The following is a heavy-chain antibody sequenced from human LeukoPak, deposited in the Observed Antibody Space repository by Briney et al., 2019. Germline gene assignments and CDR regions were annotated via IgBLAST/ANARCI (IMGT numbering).Heavy chain of an antibody. CDR1: GGSISSYY. Sequence: SETLSLTCTVSGGSISSYYWSWIRQPPGKGLEWIGYIYYSGSTNYKSSLKSRVTISVDTSKNQFSLKLSSVTAADTALYYCARCRHSYDSSGFPHYWGQGTLVTVSS. J-gene: IGHJ4*02. D-gene: IGHD3-22*01. CDR3: ARCRHSYDSSGFPHY. V-gene: IGHV4-59*01. CDR2: IYYSGST.